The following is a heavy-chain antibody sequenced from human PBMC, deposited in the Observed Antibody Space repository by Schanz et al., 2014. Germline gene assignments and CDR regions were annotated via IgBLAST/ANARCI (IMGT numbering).Heavy chain of an antibody. CDR2: INAHTGNT. D-gene: IGHD3-9*01. V-gene: IGHV1-18*01. CDR3: ARETTISTGGAFDV. J-gene: IGHJ3*01. CDR1: GYIFGSHG. Sequence: QLMQSGSEVRKPGASVKVSCKASGYIFGSHGMTWVRQAPGQGPELMGWINAHTGNTQYAQKFQGRVNMTRDTVTTTVHLELTRLRTDDTAVYYGARETTISTGGAFDVWGQGTMVTVSS.